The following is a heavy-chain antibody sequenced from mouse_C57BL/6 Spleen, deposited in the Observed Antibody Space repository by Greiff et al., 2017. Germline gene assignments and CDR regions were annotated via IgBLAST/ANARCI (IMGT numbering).Heavy chain of an antibody. CDR2: IYPGDGDT. V-gene: IGHV1-80*01. CDR3: ARSIANWDWYFDV. D-gene: IGHD4-1*01. J-gene: IGHJ1*03. Sequence: QVQLKQSGAELVKPGASVKISCKASGYAFRSYWMNWVKQRPGKGLEWIGQIYPGDGDTNYNGKFKGKATLTADKSSSTAYMQLSSLTSEDSAVYFCARSIANWDWYFDVWGTGTTVTVSS. CDR1: GYAFRSYW.